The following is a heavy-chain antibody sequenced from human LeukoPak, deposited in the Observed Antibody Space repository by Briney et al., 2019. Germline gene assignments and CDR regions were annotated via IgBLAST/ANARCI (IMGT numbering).Heavy chain of an antibody. J-gene: IGHJ6*04. Sequence: GASVKVSCKASGYTFTSYGISWVRQAPGQGLEWMGWISAYNGNTNYAQKLQGRVTMTTDTSTSTAYMELRSLRSDDTAVCYCARDMVRGVIRRAYYYGMDVWGKGTTVTVSS. V-gene: IGHV1-18*04. CDR2: ISAYNGNT. CDR1: GYTFTSYG. CDR3: ARDMVRGVIRRAYYYGMDV. D-gene: IGHD3-10*01.